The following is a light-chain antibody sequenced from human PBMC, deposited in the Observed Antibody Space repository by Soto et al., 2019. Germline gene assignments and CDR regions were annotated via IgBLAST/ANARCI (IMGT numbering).Light chain of an antibody. CDR3: QQSYSVPLT. J-gene: IGKJ2*01. V-gene: IGKV1-39*01. CDR1: KTILPY. CDR2: AAS. Sequence: DIQMTQSPSSLSASVGDRAPITCRSSKTILPYLNWNQQRPGEAPRFLIYAASNLQDGVPSRFSGSESGTEFTLTISSLQPEDFATYYCQQSYSVPLTFGQGTKLEMK.